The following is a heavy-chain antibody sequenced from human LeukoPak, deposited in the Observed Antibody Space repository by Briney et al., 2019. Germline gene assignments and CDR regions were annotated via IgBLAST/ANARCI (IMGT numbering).Heavy chain of an antibody. Sequence: GGSLRLSCAASGFTFSSYAMSWVRQAPGKGLEGVSAISGSGGSTYYADSVKGRFTISRDNSKNTLYLQMNSLRAEDTAVYYCAKGYLRLGELSLPPGVIDYWGQGTLVTVSS. D-gene: IGHD3-16*02. CDR1: GFTFSSYA. CDR3: AKGYLRLGELSLPPGVIDY. V-gene: IGHV3-23*01. J-gene: IGHJ4*02. CDR2: ISGSGGST.